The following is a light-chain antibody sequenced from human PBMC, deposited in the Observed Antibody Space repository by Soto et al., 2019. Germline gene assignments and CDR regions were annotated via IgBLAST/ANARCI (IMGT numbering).Light chain of an antibody. CDR3: SSFTSSNTVV. V-gene: IGLV2-14*03. J-gene: IGLJ3*02. CDR2: DVS. CDR1: RSDIGSYNY. Sequence: QSAVTQPASVSGSPGQSITISCTGTRSDIGSYNYVSWYQQHPGKAPKLMIYDVSNRPSGISNRFSGSKSGNTASLTISGLQAEDEADYYCSSFTSSNTVVFGGGTKLTVL.